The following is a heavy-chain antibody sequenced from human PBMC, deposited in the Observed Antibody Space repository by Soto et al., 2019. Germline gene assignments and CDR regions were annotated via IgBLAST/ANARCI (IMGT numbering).Heavy chain of an antibody. CDR3: ARDPVDGYAFFDS. J-gene: IGHJ5*02. V-gene: IGHV4-30-2*01. CDR2: IYHSVST. CDR1: GGSISSGGYS. Sequence: LSLTCAVSGGSISSGGYSWSWIRQPPGKGLECIGYIYHSVSTYYNPSLKSRVTISVDMSEKQSSLKLTSVTAADTAVYWCARDPVDGYAFFDSWGQGALVTVSS. D-gene: IGHD5-12*01.